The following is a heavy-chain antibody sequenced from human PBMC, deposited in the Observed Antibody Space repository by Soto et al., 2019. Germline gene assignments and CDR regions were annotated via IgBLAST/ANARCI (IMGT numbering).Heavy chain of an antibody. CDR3: VKDRCYGSGSYYPPNAFDF. V-gene: IGHV3-64D*09. J-gene: IGHJ3*01. CDR1: GLTFSSYA. CDR2: ISRNGGST. D-gene: IGHD3-10*01. Sequence: GGSLRLSCSASGLTFSSYAMHWVRQAPGKGLEYVSAISRNGGSTYYADSVKGRFTISRDNSKNTLYLQMSSLRAEDTTVYYCVKDRCYGSGSYYPPNAFDFWGQGTMVTVSS.